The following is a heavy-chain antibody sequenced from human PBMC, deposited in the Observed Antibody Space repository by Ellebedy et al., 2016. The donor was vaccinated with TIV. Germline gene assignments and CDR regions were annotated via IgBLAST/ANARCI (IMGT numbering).Heavy chain of an antibody. Sequence: GESLKISCAASGFTFSSYAMSWVRQAPGREPEWVAGLTGSGATTYYAASVRGRFVISRDNFRNMLFVQMNSLRVEDTAVYYCAKDRSGTATSGGWDQDFDSWGQGTLVTVSA. J-gene: IGHJ4*02. CDR2: LTGSGATT. CDR1: GFTFSSYA. V-gene: IGHV3-23*01. CDR3: AKDRSGTATSGGWDQDFDS. D-gene: IGHD6-19*01.